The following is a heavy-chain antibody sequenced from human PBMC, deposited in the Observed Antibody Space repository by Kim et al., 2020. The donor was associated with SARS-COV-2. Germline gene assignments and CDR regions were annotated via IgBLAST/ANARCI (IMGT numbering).Heavy chain of an antibody. J-gene: IGHJ3*02. D-gene: IGHD6-19*01. Sequence: SETLSLTCAVYGGSFSGYYWSWIRQPPGKGLEWIGEINHSGSTNYNPSLKSRVTISVDTSKNQFSLKLSSVTAADTAVYYCARVRWLVWAFDIWGQGTMVTVSS. CDR3: ARVRWLVWAFDI. V-gene: IGHV4-34*01. CDR1: GGSFSGYY. CDR2: INHSGST.